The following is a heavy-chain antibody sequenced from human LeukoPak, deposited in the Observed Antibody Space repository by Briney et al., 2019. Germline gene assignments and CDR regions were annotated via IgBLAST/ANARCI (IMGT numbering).Heavy chain of an antibody. Sequence: GGSLRLSCAASGFTFGSYAMHWVRQAPGKGLVWVALISYNGSDKYYIDSVKGRFTISRDNSKNTLYVQMNSLRAEDTAVYYCARGAYSRGWTTFDYWGQGILVTVSS. J-gene: IGHJ4*02. CDR1: GFTFGSYA. V-gene: IGHV3-30*04. D-gene: IGHD6-19*01. CDR3: ARGAYSRGWTTFDY. CDR2: ISYNGSDK.